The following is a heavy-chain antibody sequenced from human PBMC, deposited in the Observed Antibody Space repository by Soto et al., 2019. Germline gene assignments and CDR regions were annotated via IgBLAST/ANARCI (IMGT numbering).Heavy chain of an antibody. J-gene: IGHJ4*02. V-gene: IGHV1-18*01. D-gene: IGHD3-10*01. Sequence: GASVKVSCKASGYTFTSYGISWVRQAPGQGLEWMGWISAYNGNTNYAQKLQGRVTMTTDTSTSTAYMELRSLRSDDTAVYYCARDSLLWFGELLPFAYWGQGTLVTVSS. CDR2: ISAYNGNT. CDR1: GYTFTSYG. CDR3: ARDSLLWFGELLPFAY.